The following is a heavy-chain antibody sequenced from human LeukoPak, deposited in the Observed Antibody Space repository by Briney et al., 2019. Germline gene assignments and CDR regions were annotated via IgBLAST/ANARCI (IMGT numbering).Heavy chain of an antibody. CDR1: GITLSNYG. J-gene: IGHJ4*02. V-gene: IGHV3-23*01. D-gene: IGHD3-10*01. CDR3: AKRGIVIRAVIIIGFHKEAYYFDY. Sequence: GGSLRLSCVVSGITLSNYGMSWVRQAPGKGLEWVSGISERGGSTNYAESVKGRFIISRHTSKNTVYLQMNSLRVEDTAVYFCAKRGIVIRAVIIIGFHKEAYYFDYWGQGILVTVSS. CDR2: ISERGGST.